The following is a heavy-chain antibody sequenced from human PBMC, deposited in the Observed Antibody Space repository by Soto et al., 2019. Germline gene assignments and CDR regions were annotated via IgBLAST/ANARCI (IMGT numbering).Heavy chain of an antibody. D-gene: IGHD3-16*01. CDR1: GFTFRTYW. CDR3: ARDDIMAYYEH. J-gene: IGHJ4*02. V-gene: IGHV3-7*05. CDR2: MNQDGSRK. Sequence: PGGSLRLSCAASGFTFRTYWMTWVRQAPGKGLEWVANMNQDGSRKNYVESVKGRFTISRDNAKNSLYLQMDSLRAEDSAVYYCARDDIMAYYEHWGRGSLVTVSS.